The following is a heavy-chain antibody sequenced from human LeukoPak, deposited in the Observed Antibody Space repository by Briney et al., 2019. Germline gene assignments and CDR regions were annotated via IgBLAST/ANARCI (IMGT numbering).Heavy chain of an antibody. CDR3: ARSSQDVVVPAAIGDYFDY. Sequence: PGESLKISCKGSGYTFTSYWIAWVRQMPGKGLEWMGIIYPGDSDTRYSPSFQGQVTISADKSISTAYLQWSSLKASDTAMYYCARSSQDVVVPAAIGDYFDYWGQGTLVTVSS. V-gene: IGHV5-51*01. CDR2: IYPGDSDT. D-gene: IGHD2-2*01. CDR1: GYTFTSYW. J-gene: IGHJ4*02.